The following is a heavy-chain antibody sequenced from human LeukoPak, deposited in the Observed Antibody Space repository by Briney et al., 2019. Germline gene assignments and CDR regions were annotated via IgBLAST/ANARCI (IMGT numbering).Heavy chain of an antibody. CDR1: GGTFSTYG. Sequence: GASVKVSCKASGGTFSTYGISWVRQAPGQGLEWMGGIVPNSGTADYAQEFQGGVTITADKSTSTAYMELSSLRTEDTAVYYCASRPAIAAAGDYWGQGTLVTVSS. J-gene: IGHJ4*02. V-gene: IGHV1-69*06. CDR2: IVPNSGTA. D-gene: IGHD6-13*01. CDR3: ASRPAIAAAGDY.